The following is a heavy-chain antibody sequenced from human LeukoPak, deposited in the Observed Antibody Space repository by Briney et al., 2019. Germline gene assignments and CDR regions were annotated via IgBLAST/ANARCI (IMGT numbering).Heavy chain of an antibody. CDR3: ARSLPFSATADAFDI. D-gene: IGHD6-25*01. V-gene: IGHV4-38-2*01. J-gene: IGHJ3*02. Sequence: SETLSLXCAVSGYSISSGYYWGWIRQPPGKGLEWIGSIYHSGSTYYNPSLKSRVTISVDTSKNQFSLKLSSVTAADTAVYYCARSLPFSATADAFDIWGQGTMVTVSS. CDR1: GYSISSGYY. CDR2: IYHSGST.